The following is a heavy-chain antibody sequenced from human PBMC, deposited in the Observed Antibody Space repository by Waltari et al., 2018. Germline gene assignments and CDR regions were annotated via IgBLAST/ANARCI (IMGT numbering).Heavy chain of an antibody. Sequence: QVQLQQWGAGLLKPSETLSLTCAVYGGSFSGYYWSWIRQSPGKGMEWIGEINHSGRTNYHPSLKSRVTISVDTSKNQFSLKVGSVTAADTALYFCVRGQKIGNSRNPVPEFDYWGQGTLVTVSS. CDR2: INHSGRT. CDR3: VRGQKIGNSRNPVPEFDY. D-gene: IGHD6-13*01. CDR1: GGSFSGYY. J-gene: IGHJ4*02. V-gene: IGHV4-34*01.